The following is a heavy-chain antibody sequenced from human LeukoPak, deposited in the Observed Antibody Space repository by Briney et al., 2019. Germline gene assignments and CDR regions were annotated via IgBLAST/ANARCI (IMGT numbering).Heavy chain of an antibody. CDR2: IHQSGST. CDR1: GGSISSSSYY. V-gene: IGHV4-39*07. J-gene: IGHJ6*03. D-gene: IGHD2-2*01. Sequence: SETLSLTCTVSGGSISSSSYYWGWIRQPPGKGLEWIGYIHQSGSTYYNPSLKSRVTISVDRSKNQFSLKLSSVTAADTAVYYCARVTFAYQLPEVFFPDYYMDVWGKGTTVTVSS. CDR3: ARVTFAYQLPEVFFPDYYMDV.